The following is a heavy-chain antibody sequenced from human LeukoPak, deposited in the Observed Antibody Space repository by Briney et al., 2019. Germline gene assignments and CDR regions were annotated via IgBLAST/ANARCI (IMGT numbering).Heavy chain of an antibody. Sequence: ASVKVSCKASGDSLTKYYIHWVRQAPGQGLDWMGIINPSDGSTTYTQKFQGRVTMTTDTSTSTVNVELSSLRSEDTAVYYCAPSVRSGGSYYFDYWGQGTLVTVSS. CDR2: INPSDGST. V-gene: IGHV1-46*01. J-gene: IGHJ4*02. D-gene: IGHD2-15*01. CDR3: APSVRSGGSYYFDY. CDR1: GDSLTKYY.